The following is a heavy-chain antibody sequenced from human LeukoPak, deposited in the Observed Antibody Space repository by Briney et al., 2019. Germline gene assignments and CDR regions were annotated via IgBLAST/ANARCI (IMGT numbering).Heavy chain of an antibody. CDR3: ARDDCSSTSCFSSWFDP. CDR2: IYYSGST. D-gene: IGHD2-2*01. Sequence: SETLSLTCTVSGGSISSYYWSWIRQPPGKGLEWIGYIYYSGSTNYNPSLKSRVTISVDTSKNQFPLKLSSVTAADTAVYYCARDDCSSTSCFSSWFDPWGQGTLVTVSS. V-gene: IGHV4-59*01. J-gene: IGHJ5*02. CDR1: GGSISSYY.